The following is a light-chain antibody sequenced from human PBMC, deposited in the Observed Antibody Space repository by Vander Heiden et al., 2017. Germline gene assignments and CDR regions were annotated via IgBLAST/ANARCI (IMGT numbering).Light chain of an antibody. CDR2: SNN. CDR1: SSNIGSNT. J-gene: IGLJ3*02. CDR3: AAWDDSLNGWG. Sequence: HSVLTQPPSASGTSGQRVTISCSGSSSNIGSNTVNWYQQLPGTAPKLLIYSNNQRPSGVPDRFSGSKSGTSGSLAISGLQSEDEADYYCAAWDDSLNGWGFGGGTKLTVL. V-gene: IGLV1-44*01.